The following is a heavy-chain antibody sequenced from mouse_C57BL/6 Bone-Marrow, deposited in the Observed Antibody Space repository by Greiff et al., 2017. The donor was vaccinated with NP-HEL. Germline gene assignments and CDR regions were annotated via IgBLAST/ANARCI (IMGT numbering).Heavy chain of an antibody. CDR3: ARAGWTIYYGNYACYYYAMDY. Sequence: DVKLVESEGGLVQPGSSMKLSCTASGFTFSDYYMAWVRQVPEKGLEWVANINYDGSSTYYLDSLKSRFIISRDNAKNILYLQMSSLKSEDTATYYCARAGWTIYYGNYACYYYAMDYWGQGTSVTVSS. J-gene: IGHJ4*01. CDR2: INYDGSST. D-gene: IGHD2-1*01. CDR1: GFTFSDYY. V-gene: IGHV5-16*01.